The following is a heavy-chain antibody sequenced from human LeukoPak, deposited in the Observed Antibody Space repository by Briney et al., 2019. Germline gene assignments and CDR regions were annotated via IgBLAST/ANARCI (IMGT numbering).Heavy chain of an antibody. J-gene: IGHJ4*02. CDR3: ARDYDFWSGPSDY. CDR2: ISYDGSNK. V-gene: IGHV3-30-3*01. D-gene: IGHD3-3*01. Sequence: GRSLRLSCAASGFTFSSYAMHWVRQAPGKGLEWVAVISYDGSNKYYADSVKGRFTISRDNSKNTLYLQMNSLRAEDTAVYYCARDYDFWSGPSDYWGQGTLVTVSS. CDR1: GFTFSSYA.